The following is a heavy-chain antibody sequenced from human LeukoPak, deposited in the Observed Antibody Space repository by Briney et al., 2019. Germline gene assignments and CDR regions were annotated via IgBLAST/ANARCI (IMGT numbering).Heavy chain of an antibody. V-gene: IGHV4-4*07. CDR2: IYASGST. J-gene: IGHJ4*02. Sequence: SETLSLTCTVSGGSISSYYWSWIRQPAGRGLEWIGRIYASGSTNYNPSLKSRVTMSVDTSKTQFSLKLSSVTAADTAVYYCARHFGYDDTSDYQGVPDYWGQGSLVTVSS. CDR1: GGSISSYY. CDR3: ARHFGYDDTSDYQGVPDY. D-gene: IGHD3-22*01.